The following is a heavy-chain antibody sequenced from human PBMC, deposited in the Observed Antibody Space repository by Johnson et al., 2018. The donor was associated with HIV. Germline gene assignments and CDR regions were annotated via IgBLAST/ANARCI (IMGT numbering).Heavy chain of an antibody. CDR2: ISYDGSNK. Sequence: QVQLVESGGGLVQSGGSLRLSCAASGFTFSSYAMHWVRQAPGKGLEWVAVISYDGSNKYYADSVKGRFTISRDNSKNTLYLQMNSLSADDTAVYYCARDRVPWDSSSWSPTDAFDIWGQGTMVTVSS. CDR3: ARDRVPWDSSSWSPTDAFDI. V-gene: IGHV3-30*04. J-gene: IGHJ3*02. CDR1: GFTFSSYA. D-gene: IGHD6-13*01.